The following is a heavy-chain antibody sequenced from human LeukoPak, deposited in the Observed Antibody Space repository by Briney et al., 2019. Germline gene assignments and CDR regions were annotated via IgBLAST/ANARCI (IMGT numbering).Heavy chain of an antibody. CDR2: ISYDGSNK. CDR3: ARDPVRDGYPYSFDY. V-gene: IGHV3-30*03. J-gene: IGHJ4*02. Sequence: GRSLRLSCAASGFTFSSYGMHWVRQAPGKGLEWVAVISYDGSNKYYADSVKGRFTISRDNSKNTLYLQMDSLRGEDTAVYYCARDPVRDGYPYSFDYWGQGTLVTVSS. D-gene: IGHD5-24*01. CDR1: GFTFSSYG.